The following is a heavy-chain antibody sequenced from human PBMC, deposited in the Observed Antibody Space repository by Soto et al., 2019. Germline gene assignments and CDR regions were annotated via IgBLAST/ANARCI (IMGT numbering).Heavy chain of an antibody. J-gene: IGHJ4*02. Sequence: QVQLVQSGAEVKKPGASVKVSCKASGYTFTSYGISWVRQAPGQGLEWMGWISAYNGNTNYAQKLQGRVTMTTDTSXSXXYMELRSLRSDDTAVYYCARVSRLWFGELLPTQGYWGQGTLVTVSS. CDR2: ISAYNGNT. V-gene: IGHV1-18*01. D-gene: IGHD3-10*01. CDR3: ARVSRLWFGELLPTQGY. CDR1: GYTFTSYG.